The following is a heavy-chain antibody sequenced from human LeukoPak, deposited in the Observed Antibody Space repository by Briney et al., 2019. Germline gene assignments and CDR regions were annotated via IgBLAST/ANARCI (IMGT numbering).Heavy chain of an antibody. D-gene: IGHD2-21*02. Sequence: SETLSLTCTVSGDSISSTNYYWGWIRQPPGKGLGWIGSIYYSGSTYYNPSLESRVTISIEKSKNQFSLKLSSVTAADTAVYYCAGAYCGGDCYSGRAFDIWGQGTMVTVSS. J-gene: IGHJ3*02. CDR1: GDSISSTNYY. CDR3: AGAYCGGDCYSGRAFDI. CDR2: IYYSGST. V-gene: IGHV4-39*07.